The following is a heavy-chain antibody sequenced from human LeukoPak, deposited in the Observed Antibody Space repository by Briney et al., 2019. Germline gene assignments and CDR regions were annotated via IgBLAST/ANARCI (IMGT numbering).Heavy chain of an antibody. D-gene: IGHD2-15*01. J-gene: IGHJ6*03. Sequence: GGSLRLSWAASGFTFSSYCMHWVRQAPGKGLEWVAFIWYVGSNKYYADSVKGRFTMPRDNSKNTLYLQMLSLRAEDTAVYYCARDPSSANYYYMDVWGKGTTVTVSS. V-gene: IGHV3-33*01. CDR2: IWYVGSNK. CDR3: ARDPSSANYYYMDV. CDR1: GFTFSSYC.